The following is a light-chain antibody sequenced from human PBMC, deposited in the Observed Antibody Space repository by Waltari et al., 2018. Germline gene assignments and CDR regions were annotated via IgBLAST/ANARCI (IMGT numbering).Light chain of an antibody. V-gene: IGLV2-14*03. Sequence: HSALAQPASVSGSPGQSSTISCTGTSSDVGAYNYVPWYQQHPGKAPRLMIYDVNNRPSGVSNRFSGSKSGNTASLTISGLQAEDEADYYCSSFTRASSWVFGGGTKLTV. CDR1: SSDVGAYNY. CDR3: SSFTRASSWV. CDR2: DVN. J-gene: IGLJ3*02.